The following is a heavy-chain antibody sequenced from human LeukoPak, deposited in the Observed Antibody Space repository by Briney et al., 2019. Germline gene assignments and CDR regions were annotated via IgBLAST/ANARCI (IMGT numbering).Heavy chain of an antibody. CDR1: GFTFSSYT. J-gene: IGHJ4*02. CDR3: AKDKYSGYDYVLDY. D-gene: IGHD5-12*01. CDR2: IRYDGSNK. V-gene: IGHV3-30*02. Sequence: GGSLRLSCAASGFTFSSYTMHWVRQAPGKGLEWVAFIRYDGSNKYYADSVKGRFTISRDNSKNTLYLQMNSLRAEDTAVYYCAKDKYSGYDYVLDYWGQGTLVTVSS.